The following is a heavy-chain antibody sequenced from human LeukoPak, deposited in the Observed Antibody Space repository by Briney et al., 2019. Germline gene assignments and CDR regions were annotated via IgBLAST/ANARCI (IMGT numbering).Heavy chain of an antibody. D-gene: IGHD2-15*01. J-gene: IGHJ4*02. CDR2: IYPGDSDT. V-gene: IGHV5-51*01. CDR1: GYSFTSYW. CDR3: ARKRKDYCSGGSCYRLDFDY. Sequence: GASLKISCKGSGYSFTSYWIGWVRQLPGKGLERMGIIYPGDSDTRSSPSFQGQVTLSDDKAISTAYLQWSSLKASDTAMYCCARKRKDYCSGGSCYRLDFDYWGQGTLVTVSS.